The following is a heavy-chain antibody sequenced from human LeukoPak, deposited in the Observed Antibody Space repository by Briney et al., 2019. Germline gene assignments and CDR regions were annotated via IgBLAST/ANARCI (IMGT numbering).Heavy chain of an antibody. V-gene: IGHV3-30*18. J-gene: IGHJ4*02. Sequence: PGGSLRLSCAASGFTFSSYGMHWVRQAPGKGLEWVAVISYVGSNKYYADSVKGRFTISRDNSKNTLYLQMNSLRAEDTAVYYCAKDGIAVAGGFDYWGQGTLVTVSS. D-gene: IGHD6-19*01. CDR1: GFTFSSYG. CDR2: ISYVGSNK. CDR3: AKDGIAVAGGFDY.